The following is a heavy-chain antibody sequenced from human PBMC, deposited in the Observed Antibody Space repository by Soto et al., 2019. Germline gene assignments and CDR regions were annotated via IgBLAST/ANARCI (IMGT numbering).Heavy chain of an antibody. J-gene: IGHJ4*02. CDR3: ARNRDGVDY. V-gene: IGHV3-74*01. Sequence: EVQLVESGGGLVQPGGSLRLSCTASGFTFSSYWMHWVRQVPGRGLMWVSRISTDGSSTHYADSVKGRFTTSRDNAKNTLYLQRNSLRAEDTAVYYCARNRDGVDYWGQGTLVTVSS. CDR1: GFTFSSYW. CDR2: ISTDGSST.